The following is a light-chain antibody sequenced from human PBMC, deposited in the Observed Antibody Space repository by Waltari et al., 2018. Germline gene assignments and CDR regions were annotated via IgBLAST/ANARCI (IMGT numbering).Light chain of an antibody. V-gene: IGKV1-6*01. Sequence: IQMTQSPSSLSASVEDTVTITCQASQGIGNNLNWYQQKPGKAPKLLIYRASNLQSGIPSRFSGSGSGTDVTLTINSLQPEDFATYYCQQAYSYPFTFGPGTKLDIK. CDR2: RAS. CDR3: QQAYSYPFT. CDR1: QGIGNN. J-gene: IGKJ3*01.